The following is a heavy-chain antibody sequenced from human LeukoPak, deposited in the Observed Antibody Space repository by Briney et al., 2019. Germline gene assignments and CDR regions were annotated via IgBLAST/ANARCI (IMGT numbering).Heavy chain of an antibody. Sequence: EPSQTLSLTCAVSGGSIIVAAYSWSWIRQPPGKGLEWIGYIYHTGRTSYNPSLKSRVTISVDRSKNQFSLKLNSVTAADTAVYDYDRGYGDSSGAFDIWGQGTMVTVSS. CDR1: GGSIIVAAYS. D-gene: IGHD4-23*01. CDR3: DRGYGDSSGAFDI. V-gene: IGHV4-30-2*01. CDR2: IYHTGRT. J-gene: IGHJ3*02.